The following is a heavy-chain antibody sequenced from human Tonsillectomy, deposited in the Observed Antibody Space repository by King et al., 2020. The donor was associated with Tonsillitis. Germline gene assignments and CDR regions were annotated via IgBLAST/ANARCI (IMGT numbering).Heavy chain of an antibody. CDR3: ARDPWGVGGTYRDY. V-gene: IGHV7-4-1*02. J-gene: IGHJ4*02. Sequence: VQLVESGSELKKPGASVKVSCKTSGYIFTNYAMNWVRQAPGQGLEWMGWINTNTGNPTYAQGFTGRFVFSLDTSVSTAYLLISSLKAEDTAVYYCARDPWGVGGTYRDYWGQGTLVTVSS. D-gene: IGHD1-26*01. CDR1: GYIFTNYA. CDR2: INTNTGNP.